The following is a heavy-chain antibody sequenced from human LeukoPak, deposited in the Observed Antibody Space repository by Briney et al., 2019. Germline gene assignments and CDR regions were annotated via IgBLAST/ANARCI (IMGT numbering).Heavy chain of an antibody. D-gene: IGHD2-15*01. CDR1: GFTFSSYS. J-gene: IGHJ4*02. CDR3: ARRQGYCSGGSCFSLDY. V-gene: IGHV3-21*01. Sequence: GGSLRLSCAASGFTFSSYSMNWVRQAPGKGLEWVSSISSSSSYIYYADSVKGRFTISKDNAKNSLYLQMNSLRAEDTAVYYCARRQGYCSGGSCFSLDYWGQGTLVTVSS. CDR2: ISSSSSYI.